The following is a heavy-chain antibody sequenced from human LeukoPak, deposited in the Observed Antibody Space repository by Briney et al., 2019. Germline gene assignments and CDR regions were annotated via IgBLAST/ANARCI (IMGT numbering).Heavy chain of an antibody. D-gene: IGHD3-3*01. CDR2: INSDGSST. J-gene: IGHJ6*03. V-gene: IGHV3-74*01. CDR3: ARLIGYYDFWSGYYHHYYYYYMDV. CDR1: GFTFSSYW. Sequence: GGSLRLSCAASGFTFSSYWMHWVRQAPGKGLVWVSRINSDGSSTSYADSVKGRFTISRDNAKNTLYLQMNSLRAEDTAVYYCARLIGYYDFWSGYYHHYYYYYMDVWGKGTTVTVSS.